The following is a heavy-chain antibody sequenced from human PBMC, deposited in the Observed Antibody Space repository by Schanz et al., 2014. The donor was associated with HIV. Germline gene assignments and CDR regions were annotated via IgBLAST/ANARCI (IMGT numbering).Heavy chain of an antibody. CDR2: INPNSGGT. CDR3: ARDRPVIVGATRADGGTDFDY. V-gene: IGHV1-2*02. Sequence: QVQLVQSGTEVKKPGASVRVSCKASGYTFSSYSLSWVRQAPGQGLEWMGWINPNSGGTKSAQKFLGRVTMTRDSSISTAYMELTRLTSDDTAVYYCARDRPVIVGATRADGGTDFDYWGQGTLVTVSS. D-gene: IGHD1-26*01. J-gene: IGHJ4*02. CDR1: GYTFSSYS.